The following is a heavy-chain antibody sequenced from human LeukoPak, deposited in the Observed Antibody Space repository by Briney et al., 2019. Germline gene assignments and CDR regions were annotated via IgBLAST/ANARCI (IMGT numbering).Heavy chain of an antibody. Sequence: GASVKVSCKASGYTFTSYGISWVRQAPGQGLEWMGWISAYHGNTNYAQKLQGRVTMTTDTSTSTAYMELRSLRSDDTAVYYCASSEDYDFWSGYYTFDYWGPGTLVTVSS. CDR1: GYTFTSYG. CDR3: ASSEDYDFWSGYYTFDY. D-gene: IGHD3-3*01. V-gene: IGHV1-18*01. CDR2: ISAYHGNT. J-gene: IGHJ4*02.